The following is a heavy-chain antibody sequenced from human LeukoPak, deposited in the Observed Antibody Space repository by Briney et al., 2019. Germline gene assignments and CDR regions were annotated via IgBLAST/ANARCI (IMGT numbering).Heavy chain of an antibody. CDR1: GYTFTSYG. Sequence: GASVKVSCKASGYTFTSYGISWVRQAPGQGLEWMGWISAYNGNTNYAQKLQGRVTMTTDTSTSTAYMELRSLRSDDTAVYYCARGDSDYGDPWYCYYYMDVWGKGTTVTVSS. CDR2: ISAYNGNT. D-gene: IGHD4-17*01. CDR3: ARGDSDYGDPWYCYYYMDV. J-gene: IGHJ6*03. V-gene: IGHV1-18*01.